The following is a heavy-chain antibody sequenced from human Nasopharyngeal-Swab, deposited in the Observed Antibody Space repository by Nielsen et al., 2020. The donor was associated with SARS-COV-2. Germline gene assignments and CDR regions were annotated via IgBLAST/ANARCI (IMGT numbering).Heavy chain of an antibody. D-gene: IGHD3-3*01. CDR2: ISSSSTYI. J-gene: IGHJ4*02. V-gene: IGHV3-21*01. CDR3: ARSPYYDFWSGYYTRFDY. Sequence: WIRQPPGKGLEWVSFISSSSTYIYYADSVKGRFTVSRDNAKNSLYLQMSSLRTEDAAVYYCARSPYYDFWSGYYTRFDYWGRGTLVTVSS.